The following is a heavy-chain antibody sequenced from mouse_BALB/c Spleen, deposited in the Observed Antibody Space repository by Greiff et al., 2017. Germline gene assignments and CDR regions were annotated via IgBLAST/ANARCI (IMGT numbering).Heavy chain of an antibody. Sequence: VQLQQPGAELVKPGASVKLSCKASGYTFTSYWMHWVQQRPGQGLEWIGEINPSNGRTNYNEKFKSKATLTVDKSSSTAYMQLSSLTSEDSAVYYCARYWDYYYGSSCIDYWGQGTTLTVSS. CDR3: ARYWDYYYGSSCIDY. CDR1: GYTFTSYW. CDR2: INPSNGRT. V-gene: IGHV1S81*02. D-gene: IGHD1-1*01. J-gene: IGHJ2*01.